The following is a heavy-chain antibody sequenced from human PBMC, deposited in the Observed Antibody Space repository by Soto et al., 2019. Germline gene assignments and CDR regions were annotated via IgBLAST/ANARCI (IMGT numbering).Heavy chain of an antibody. Sequence: GASVNVSCKASGYTFTSYAMHWVRQAPGQRLEWMGWINAGNGNTKYSQKFQGRVTITRDTSASTAYMELSSLRSEDTAVYYCARDRIYCSSTSCYISGFDPWGQGTLVTVSS. V-gene: IGHV1-3*01. J-gene: IGHJ5*02. CDR2: INAGNGNT. CDR3: ARDRIYCSSTSCYISGFDP. D-gene: IGHD2-2*02. CDR1: GYTFTSYA.